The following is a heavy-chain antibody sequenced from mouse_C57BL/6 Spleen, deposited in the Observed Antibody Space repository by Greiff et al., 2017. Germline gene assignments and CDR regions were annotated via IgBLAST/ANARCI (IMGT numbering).Heavy chain of an antibody. Sequence: LVESGPELVKPGASVKISCKASGYAFSSSWMNWVKQRPGKGLEWIGRIYPGDGDTNYNGKFKGKATLTADKSSSTAYMQLSSLTSEDSAVYFCARGSDYGSSYGYFDVWGTGTTVTVSS. CDR1: GYAFSSSW. D-gene: IGHD1-1*01. V-gene: IGHV1-82*01. CDR3: ARGSDYGSSYGYFDV. CDR2: IYPGDGDT. J-gene: IGHJ1*03.